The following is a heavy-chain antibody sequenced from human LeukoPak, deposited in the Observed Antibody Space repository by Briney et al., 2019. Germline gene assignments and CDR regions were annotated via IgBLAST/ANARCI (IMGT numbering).Heavy chain of an antibody. V-gene: IGHV4-61*10. D-gene: IGHD5-24*01. Sequence: PSETLSLTCTVSGGSIRSGSYYWRWIRQPAGKELEWIGYIFYTGTTNYNPSLKSRVTISVDTSNEQFSLKLTSVTAADSAVYYCARSRIEMATISPADYWGQGTLVTVSS. CDR1: GGSIRSGSYY. CDR2: IFYTGTT. J-gene: IGHJ4*02. CDR3: ARSRIEMATISPADY.